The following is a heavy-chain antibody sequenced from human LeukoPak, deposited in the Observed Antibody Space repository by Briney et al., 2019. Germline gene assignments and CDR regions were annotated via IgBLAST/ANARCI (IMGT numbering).Heavy chain of an antibody. Sequence: GGSLRLSCAASGFTFSSYAMSWVRQAPGKGLEWVSAISGSGGSTYYADSVKGRFTISRDNSKNTLYLQMNSLRDEDTAVYYCAKGGYDFWSGYLDVWGKGTTVTVSS. D-gene: IGHD3-3*01. CDR2: ISGSGGST. J-gene: IGHJ6*04. CDR3: AKGGYDFWSGYLDV. CDR1: GFTFSSYA. V-gene: IGHV3-23*01.